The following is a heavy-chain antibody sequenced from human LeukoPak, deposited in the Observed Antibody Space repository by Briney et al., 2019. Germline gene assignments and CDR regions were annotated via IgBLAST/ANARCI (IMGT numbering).Heavy chain of an antibody. Sequence: GASVKVSCKASGYTFTTYAMNWVRQAPGQGLEWMGWINTNTGNPTYAQGFTGRFVFSLDTSVSTAYLQISSLKAEDTAVYYCASIAARPEDWFDPWGQGTLVTVSS. CDR1: GYTFTTYA. J-gene: IGHJ5*02. CDR3: ASIAARPEDWFDP. D-gene: IGHD6-6*01. CDR2: INTNTGNP. V-gene: IGHV7-4-1*02.